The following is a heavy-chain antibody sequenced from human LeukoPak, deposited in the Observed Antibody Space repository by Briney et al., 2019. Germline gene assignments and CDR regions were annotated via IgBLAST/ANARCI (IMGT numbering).Heavy chain of an antibody. Sequence: PSQTLSLTCTVSGGSISSGDYYWSWIRQPPGKGLEWIGYIYYSGSTYYNPSLKSRVTISVDTSKNQFSLKLSSVTAADTAVYYCAMELVAAYDAFDLSGQGTMVTVSS. CDR2: IYYSGST. CDR1: GGSISSGDYY. CDR3: AMELVAAYDAFDL. J-gene: IGHJ3*01. D-gene: IGHD2-15*01. V-gene: IGHV4-30-4*08.